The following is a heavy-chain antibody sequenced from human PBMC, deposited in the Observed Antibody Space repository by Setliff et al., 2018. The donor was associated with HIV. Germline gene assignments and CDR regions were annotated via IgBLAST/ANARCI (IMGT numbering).Heavy chain of an antibody. J-gene: IGHJ4*02. V-gene: IGHV4-59*01. Sequence: TSETLSLTCTVSGGYITTYYWSWIRQPPGKGLEWIGYIYYSGSTNYNPSLKSRVTISVDTSKNQFSLKLTPVTAADTAVYYCARDTSGGYWGQGTLVTVSS. CDR2: IYYSGST. D-gene: IGHD3-10*01. CDR1: GGYITTYY. CDR3: ARDTSGGY.